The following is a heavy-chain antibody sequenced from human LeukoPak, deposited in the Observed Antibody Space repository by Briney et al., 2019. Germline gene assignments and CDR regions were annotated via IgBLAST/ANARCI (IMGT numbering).Heavy chain of an antibody. J-gene: IGHJ3*02. Sequence: ASVKVSCKASGFSFTSSAMQWLRQARGQRLEWIGWIVVGSGNTNYAQKFQERVTITRDMSTSTAFMELSSLRSEDTAVYYCAAAPTRITIFGVDYDAFDIWGQGTMVTVCS. CDR2: IVVGSGNT. V-gene: IGHV1-58*02. CDR1: GFSFTSSA. CDR3: AAAPTRITIFGVDYDAFDI. D-gene: IGHD3-3*01.